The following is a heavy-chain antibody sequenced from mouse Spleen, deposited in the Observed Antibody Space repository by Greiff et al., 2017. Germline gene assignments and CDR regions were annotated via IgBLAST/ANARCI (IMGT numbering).Heavy chain of an antibody. CDR3: ARGEYYGHFDY. J-gene: IGHJ2*01. V-gene: IGHV1-54*03. CDR2: INPGSGGT. Sequence: VNVVESGAELVRPGTSVKVSCKASGYAFTNYLIEWVKQRPGQGLEWIGVINPGSGGTNYNEKFKGKATLTADKSSSTAYMQLSSLTSDDSAVYFCARGEYYGHFDYWGQGTTLTVSS. D-gene: IGHD1-2*01. CDR1: GYAFTNYL.